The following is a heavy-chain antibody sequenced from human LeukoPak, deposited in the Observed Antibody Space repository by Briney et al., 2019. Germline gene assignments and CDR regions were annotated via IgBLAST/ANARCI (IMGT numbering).Heavy chain of an antibody. CDR2: IYYSGST. J-gene: IGHJ6*03. V-gene: IGHV4-59*01. Sequence: SETLSLTCAVYGGSFSGYYWSWIRQPPGKGLEWIGYIYYSGSTNYNPSLKSRVTISVDTSKNQFSLKLSSVTAADTAVYYCARSEGYSSSYYYYYMDVWGKGTTVTVSS. CDR3: ARSEGYSSSYYYYYMDV. CDR1: GGSFSGYY. D-gene: IGHD6-13*01.